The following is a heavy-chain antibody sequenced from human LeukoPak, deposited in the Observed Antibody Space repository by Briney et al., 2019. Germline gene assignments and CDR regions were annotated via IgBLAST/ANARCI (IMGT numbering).Heavy chain of an antibody. D-gene: IGHD3-22*01. V-gene: IGHV4-4*07. Sequence: SETLSLTCTVSGGSICRYYWSWIRQPAGKGLEWIGRIYTSGSTNYNPSLKSRVTMSVDTSKNQFSLKLSSVTAADTAVYYCARGSLAQYYYDSSGYYYGLDAFDIWGQGTMVTVSS. CDR2: IYTSGST. CDR1: GGSICRYY. CDR3: ARGSLAQYYYDSSGYYYGLDAFDI. J-gene: IGHJ3*02.